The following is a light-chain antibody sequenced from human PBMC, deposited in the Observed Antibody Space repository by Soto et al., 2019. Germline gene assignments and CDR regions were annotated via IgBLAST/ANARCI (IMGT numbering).Light chain of an antibody. J-gene: IGLJ7*01. Sequence: QSALTQPPSASGSPGQSVTISCTGTSSDVGGSNYVSWYRQHPGKAPKLMIYEVTKRPAGVPDRLSGSKFGNTAFLTVSGLQADDEADYYCSSYAGSDSFVVFGGGTQLPVL. CDR3: SSYAGSDSFVV. CDR1: SSDVGGSNY. V-gene: IGLV2-8*01. CDR2: EVT.